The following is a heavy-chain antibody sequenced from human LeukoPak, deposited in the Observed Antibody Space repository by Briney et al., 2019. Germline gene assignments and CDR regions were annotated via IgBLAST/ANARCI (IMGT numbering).Heavy chain of an antibody. J-gene: IGHJ4*02. CDR2: ISAYNGNT. CDR1: GYTFTNYG. D-gene: IGHD5-18*01. V-gene: IGHV1-18*04. CDR3: ARDWDDGYLALVDY. Sequence: GASVKVSCKASGYTFTNYGISWVRQAPGQGLQWMGWISAYNGNTNYIQKLQGRVTMTTDTSTNTAYMELRSLRSDDTAVYYCARDWDDGYLALVDYWGQGTLVTVSS.